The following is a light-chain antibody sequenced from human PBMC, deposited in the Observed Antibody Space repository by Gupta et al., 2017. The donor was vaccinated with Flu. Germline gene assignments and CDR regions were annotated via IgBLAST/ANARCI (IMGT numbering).Light chain of an antibody. V-gene: IGLV2-14*03. CDR1: SSDTGGYNW. CDR3: SSYTDISLVV. Sequence: SITIHRTGTSSDTGGYNWVAWYQQHPGKAPKLLSSDVSNRPSGVSNRFSGSKSGNTAFLTISGLQAEDEAYYFCSSYTDISLVVFGGGTKLTVL. J-gene: IGLJ2*01. CDR2: DVS.